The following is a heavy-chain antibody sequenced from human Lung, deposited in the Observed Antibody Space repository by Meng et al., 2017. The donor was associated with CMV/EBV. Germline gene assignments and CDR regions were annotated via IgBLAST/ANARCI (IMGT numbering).Heavy chain of an antibody. V-gene: IGHV4-39*02. CDR2: IYYSGGT. D-gene: IGHD3-22*01. Sequence: LSCSVSAGSISSYGSFWGWIRQPPGKGLEWIGMIYYSGGTHYNPSLKSRVIVSVDTSKKNFSLKLSSVTASDTAVYYCVRYYDRSGHHYFDYWVQGSXVTVSS. CDR3: VRYYDRSGHHYFDY. CDR1: AGSISSYGSF. J-gene: IGHJ4*02.